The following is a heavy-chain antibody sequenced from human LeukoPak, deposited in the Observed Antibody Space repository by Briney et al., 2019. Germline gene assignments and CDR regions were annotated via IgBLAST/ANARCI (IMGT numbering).Heavy chain of an antibody. CDR1: GGSISSSSYY. J-gene: IGHJ5*02. CDR3: ARHTITVTTLGWFDP. V-gene: IGHV4-39*01. CDR2: IYYSGST. D-gene: IGHD4-11*01. Sequence: PSETLSLTCTVSGGSISSSSYYWGWIRQPPGKGLEWIGSIYYSGSTYYNPSLKSRVTISVDTSKNQFSLKLSSVTAADTAVYYCARHTITVTTLGWFDPWRQGTLVTVSS.